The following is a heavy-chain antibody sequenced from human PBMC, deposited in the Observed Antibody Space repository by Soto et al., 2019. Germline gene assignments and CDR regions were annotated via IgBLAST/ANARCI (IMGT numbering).Heavy chain of an antibody. J-gene: IGHJ6*03. D-gene: IGHD1-26*01. CDR1: GFTFSSYG. V-gene: IGHV3-33*01. CDR2: IWYDGSNK. Sequence: GGSLRLSCAASGFTFSSYGMHWVRQAPGKGLEWVAVIWYDGSNKYYADSVKGRFTISRDNSKNTLYLQMNSLRAEDTAVYYCARVSGLPKYYYYYYYMDVWGKGTTVTVSS. CDR3: ARVSGLPKYYYYYYYMDV.